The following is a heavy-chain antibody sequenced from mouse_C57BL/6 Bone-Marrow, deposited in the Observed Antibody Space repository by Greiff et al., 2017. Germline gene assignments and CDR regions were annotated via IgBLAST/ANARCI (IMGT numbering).Heavy chain of an antibody. CDR3: TTFYGSSYAGFAY. J-gene: IGHJ3*01. Sequence: EVQLQQSGAELVRPGASVKLSCTASGFNIKDDYMHWVKQRPEQGLEWIGWLDPENGDTEYASKFQGKATITADTSSNTAYLQLSSLTSEDTAVYYCTTFYGSSYAGFAYWGQGTLVTVSA. V-gene: IGHV14-4*01. D-gene: IGHD1-1*01. CDR1: GFNIKDDY. CDR2: LDPENGDT.